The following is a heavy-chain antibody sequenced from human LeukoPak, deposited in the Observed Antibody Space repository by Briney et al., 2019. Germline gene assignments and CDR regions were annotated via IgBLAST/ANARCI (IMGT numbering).Heavy chain of an antibody. CDR3: ARDAYYDFWSGYRPFSWFDP. D-gene: IGHD3-3*01. J-gene: IGHJ5*02. CDR2: ISYDGSNK. Sequence: PGGSLRLSCAASGFTFSSYAMHWVRQAPGKGLEWVAVISYDGSNKYYADSVKGRFTISRDNSKNTLYLQMNSLRAEDTAVYYCARDAYYDFWSGYRPFSWFDPWGQGTLVTVSS. V-gene: IGHV3-30*01. CDR1: GFTFSSYA.